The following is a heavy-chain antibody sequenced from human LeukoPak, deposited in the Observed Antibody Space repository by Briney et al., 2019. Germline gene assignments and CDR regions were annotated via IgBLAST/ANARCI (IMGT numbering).Heavy chain of an antibody. CDR2: ISAYNGNT. D-gene: IGHD6-13*01. CDR1: GGTFSSYA. CDR3: ARERVVSSWSFDY. V-gene: IGHV1-18*01. Sequence: ASVKVSCKASGGTFSSYAISWVRQAPGQGLEWMGWISAYNGNTNYAQKLQGRVTMTTDTSTSTAYMELRSLRSGDTAVYYCARERVVSSWSFDYWGQGTLVTVSS. J-gene: IGHJ4*02.